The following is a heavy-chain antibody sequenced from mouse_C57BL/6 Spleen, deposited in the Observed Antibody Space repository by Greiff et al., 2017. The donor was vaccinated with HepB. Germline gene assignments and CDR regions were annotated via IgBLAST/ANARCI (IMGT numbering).Heavy chain of an antibody. V-gene: IGHV1-18*01. CDR3: ARGDYDAALYWYFDV. CDR1: GYTFTDYN. D-gene: IGHD2-4*01. J-gene: IGHJ1*03. CDR2: INPNNGGT. Sequence: VQLQQSGPELVKPGASVKIPCKASGYTFTDYNMDWVKQSHGKSLEWIGDINPNNGGTIYNQKFKGKATLTVDKSSSTAYMELRILTSEDTAVYYCARGDYDAALYWYFDVWGTGTTVTVSS.